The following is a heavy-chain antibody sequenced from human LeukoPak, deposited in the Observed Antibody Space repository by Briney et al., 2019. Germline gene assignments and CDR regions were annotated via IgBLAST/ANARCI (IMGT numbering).Heavy chain of an antibody. CDR1: GFTFDDYA. Sequence: GGSLRLSCAASGFTFDDYAMHWVRQAPGKGLERVSLISWDGGSTYYADSVKGRFTISRDNSNNSLYLQMNSLRAEDTALYYCANDPSGSGSYYGMDVWGKGTTVTVSS. CDR3: ANDPSGSGSYYGMDV. V-gene: IGHV3-43D*04. D-gene: IGHD3-10*01. CDR2: ISWDGGST. J-gene: IGHJ6*04.